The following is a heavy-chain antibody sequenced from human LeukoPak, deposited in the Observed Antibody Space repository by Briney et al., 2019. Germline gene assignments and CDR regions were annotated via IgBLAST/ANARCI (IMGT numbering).Heavy chain of an antibody. V-gene: IGHV3-48*02. CDR2: ISSSSSTI. D-gene: IGHD4-17*01. CDR1: GFTFSSYS. Sequence: GGSLRLSCAASGFTFSSYSMNWVRQAPGKGLEWVSYISSSSSTIYYADSVKGRFTISRDNAKNSLYLQINSLRDEDTAVYYCERDPTEMTTVTIDYWGQGTLVTVSS. J-gene: IGHJ4*02. CDR3: ERDPTEMTTVTIDY.